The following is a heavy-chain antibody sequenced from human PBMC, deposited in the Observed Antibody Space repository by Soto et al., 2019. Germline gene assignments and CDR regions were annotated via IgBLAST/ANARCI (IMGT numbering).Heavy chain of an antibody. D-gene: IGHD5-12*01. Sequence: PGGSLRLSCAASGFTFSSYGMHWVRQAPGKGLEWVAVIWYDGSNKYYADSVKGRFTISRDNSKNTLYLQMNSLRAEDTAVYYCARVFVEMATITGEAFDIWGQGTMVTGSS. CDR2: IWYDGSNK. J-gene: IGHJ3*02. CDR3: ARVFVEMATITGEAFDI. CDR1: GFTFSSYG. V-gene: IGHV3-33*01.